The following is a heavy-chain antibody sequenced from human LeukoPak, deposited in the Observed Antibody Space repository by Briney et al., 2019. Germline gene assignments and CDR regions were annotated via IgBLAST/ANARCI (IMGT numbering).Heavy chain of an antibody. CDR2: IYHSGST. D-gene: IGHD5-24*01. J-gene: IGHJ4*02. CDR1: GYSISSGYY. Sequence: NPSETLSLTCTVSGYSISSGYYWGWIRQPPGKGLEWIGSIYHSGSTYYNPSLKSRVTISVDTSKNQFSLKLSSVTAADTAVYYCARVRRDGYNSGYFDYWGQGTLVTVSS. V-gene: IGHV4-38-2*02. CDR3: ARVRRDGYNSGYFDY.